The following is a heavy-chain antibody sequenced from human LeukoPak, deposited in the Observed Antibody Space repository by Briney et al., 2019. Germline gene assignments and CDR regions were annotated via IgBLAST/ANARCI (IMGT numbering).Heavy chain of an antibody. D-gene: IGHD3-10*01. CDR3: ARDLSRYGSGRS. V-gene: IGHV4-59*01. J-gene: IGHJ4*02. Sequence: SETLSLSCTVSGGSISSYYWSWIRQPPGKGLEWIGYIYYSGSTNYNPSLKSRVTISVDTSKNQFSLKLSSVTAADTAVYYCARDLSRYGSGRSWGQGTLVTFSS. CDR2: IYYSGST. CDR1: GGSISSYY.